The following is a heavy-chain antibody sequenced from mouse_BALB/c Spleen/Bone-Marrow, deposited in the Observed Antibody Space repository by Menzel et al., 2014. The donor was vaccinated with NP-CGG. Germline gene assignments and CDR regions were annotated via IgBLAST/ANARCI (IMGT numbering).Heavy chain of an antibody. J-gene: IGHJ4*01. Sequence: QVQLKQSGAELVKPGASVKLPCKASGYTFTSYWMHWVKQRPGQGLKWIGEINPSNGRTNYNETFKSKATLTVDKSSTTAYMQLSSLTSDDSAVYYCARYGNYDAMDYWGQGTSVTVSS. CDR1: GYTFTSYW. V-gene: IGHV1S81*02. D-gene: IGHD2-1*01. CDR2: INPSNGRT. CDR3: ARYGNYDAMDY.